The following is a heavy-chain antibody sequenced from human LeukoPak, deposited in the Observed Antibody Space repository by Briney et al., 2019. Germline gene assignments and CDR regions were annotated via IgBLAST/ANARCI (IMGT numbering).Heavy chain of an antibody. J-gene: IGHJ4*02. V-gene: IGHV3-74*01. D-gene: IGHD6-6*01. CDR3: ARRSSIAALLPDY. CDR2: INSDGSGT. CDR1: GFTFSSYW. Sequence: GGSLRLSCAVSGFTFSSYWMHWVRHAPGKGLGWVSRINSDGSGTSYADSVKGRFTISRDNAQKTLYLQMNRLRAENTAVYYLARRSSIAALLPDYWGQGTLVTVSS.